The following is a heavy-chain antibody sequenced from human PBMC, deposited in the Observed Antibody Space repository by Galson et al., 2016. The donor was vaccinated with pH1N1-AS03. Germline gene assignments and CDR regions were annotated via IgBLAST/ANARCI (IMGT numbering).Heavy chain of an antibody. CDR3: ARGHYSRSFYWFDP. J-gene: IGHJ5*02. D-gene: IGHD6-6*01. V-gene: IGHV6-1*01. Sequence: CAISGDSVSSNSAAWNWIRQSPSRGLESLGRTYYRSKWYNDYAVSVKSRITINPDTSKNQFSLQLNSVTPEDTAVYYCARGHYSRSFYWFDPWGQGTLITVTS. CDR1: GDSVSSNSAA. CDR2: TYYRSKWYN.